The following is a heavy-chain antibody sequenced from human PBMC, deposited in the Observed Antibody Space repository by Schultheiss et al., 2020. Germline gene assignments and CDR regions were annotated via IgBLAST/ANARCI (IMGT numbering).Heavy chain of an antibody. CDR1: GFSLSNARMG. J-gene: IGHJ4*02. D-gene: IGHD1-7*01. Sequence: SGPTLVKPTETLTLTCTVSGFSLSNARMGVSWIRQPPGKALEWLAHIFSNDEKSYSTSLKSRLTISKDTSKSQVVLTMTNMDPVDTATYYCARIERYNWNYFGRRLYYFDYWGQGTLVTVSS. V-gene: IGHV2-26*01. CDR3: ARIERYNWNYFGRRLYYFDY. CDR2: IFSNDEK.